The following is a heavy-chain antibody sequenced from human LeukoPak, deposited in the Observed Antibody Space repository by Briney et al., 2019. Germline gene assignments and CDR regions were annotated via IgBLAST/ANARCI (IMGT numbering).Heavy chain of an antibody. CDR1: GFTFSSYA. Sequence: GGSLRLSCAASGFTFSSYAMHWVRQAPGKGLEWVAVISYDGSNKYYADSVKGRFTISRDNSKNTLYLQMNSLRAEDTAVYYCARDKSIAAAGYFDYWGQGTLVTVFS. V-gene: IGHV3-30-3*01. CDR3: ARDKSIAAAGYFDY. J-gene: IGHJ4*02. D-gene: IGHD6-13*01. CDR2: ISYDGSNK.